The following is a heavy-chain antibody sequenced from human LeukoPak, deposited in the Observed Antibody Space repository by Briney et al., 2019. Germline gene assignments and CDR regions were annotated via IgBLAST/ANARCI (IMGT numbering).Heavy chain of an antibody. CDR3: ATRDYYGSGSYYNDDAFDI. Sequence: PSQTLSLTCTVSGGSISSGGYYWSWIRQHPGKGLEWIGYIYYSGSTYYNPSLKSRVTISVDTSKNQFSLKLSSVTAADTAVYYCATRDYYGSGSYYNDDAFDIWGQGTMVTVSS. CDR2: IYYSGST. J-gene: IGHJ3*02. CDR1: GGSISSGGYY. D-gene: IGHD3-10*01. V-gene: IGHV4-31*03.